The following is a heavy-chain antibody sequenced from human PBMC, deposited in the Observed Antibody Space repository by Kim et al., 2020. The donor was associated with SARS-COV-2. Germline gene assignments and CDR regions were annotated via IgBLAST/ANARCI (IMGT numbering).Heavy chain of an antibody. CDR1: GYTFTSYY. D-gene: IGHD4-17*01. J-gene: IGHJ5*02. V-gene: IGHV1-46*01. CDR3: ARDRYGDYDGFREWFDP. Sequence: ASVKVSCKASGYTFTSYYMHWVRQAPGQGLEWMGIINPSGGSTSYAQKFQGRVTMTRDTSTSTVYMELSSLRSEDTAVYYCARDRYGDYDGFREWFDPWGQGTLVTVSS. CDR2: INPSGGST.